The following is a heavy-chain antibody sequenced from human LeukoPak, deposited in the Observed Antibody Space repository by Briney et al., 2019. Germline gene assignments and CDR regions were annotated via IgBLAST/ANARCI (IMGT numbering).Heavy chain of an antibody. J-gene: IGHJ4*02. CDR2: IYYSGST. V-gene: IGHV4-59*01. CDR1: GGSFSGYY. CDR3: ASISSSWTFDY. D-gene: IGHD6-13*01. Sequence: SETLSLTCAVYGGSFSGYYWSWIRQPPGKGLEWIGYIYYSGSTNYNPSLKSRVTISVDTSKNQFSLKLSSVTAADTAVYYCASISSSWTFDYWGQGTLVTVSS.